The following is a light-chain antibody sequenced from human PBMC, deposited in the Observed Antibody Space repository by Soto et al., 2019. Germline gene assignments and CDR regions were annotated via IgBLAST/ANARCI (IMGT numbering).Light chain of an antibody. Sequence: EIVLTQSPDTLSVSPVERATLSCRASQSVSSQLAWYQQKPGQAPRLLIYDVSNRATGIPARFRGSGSGTDFTLTISSLEPEDFAVYYCQQRSNWPITFGQGTRLEIK. CDR3: QQRSNWPIT. V-gene: IGKV3-11*01. CDR1: QSVSSQ. CDR2: DVS. J-gene: IGKJ5*01.